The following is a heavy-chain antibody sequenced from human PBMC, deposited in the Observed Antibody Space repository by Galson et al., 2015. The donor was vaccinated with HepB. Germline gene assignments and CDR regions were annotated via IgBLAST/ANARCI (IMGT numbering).Heavy chain of an antibody. CDR1: GGSFSGYY. CDR3: ARGAVVTIFEAYGWFDP. Sequence: SETLSLTCAVYGGSFSGYYWSWIRQPPGKGLEWIGEINHSGSTNYNPSLKSRVTISVDTSKNQFSLKLSSVTAADTAVYYCARGAVVTIFEAYGWFDPWGQGTLVTVSS. CDR2: INHSGST. J-gene: IGHJ5*02. V-gene: IGHV4-34*01. D-gene: IGHD3-3*01.